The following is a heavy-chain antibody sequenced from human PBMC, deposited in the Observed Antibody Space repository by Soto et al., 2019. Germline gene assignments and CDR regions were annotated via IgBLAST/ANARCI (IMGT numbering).Heavy chain of an antibody. J-gene: IGHJ5*02. CDR1: GGSISSYY. Sequence: SETLSLTCTVSGGSISSYYWSWIRQPAGKGLEWIGRIYTSGSTNYNPSLKSRVTMSVDTSKNQLSLKLSSVTAADTAVYYCARESYYDSSGYLALFDPWGQGTLVTVPS. V-gene: IGHV4-4*07. D-gene: IGHD3-22*01. CDR3: ARESYYDSSGYLALFDP. CDR2: IYTSGST.